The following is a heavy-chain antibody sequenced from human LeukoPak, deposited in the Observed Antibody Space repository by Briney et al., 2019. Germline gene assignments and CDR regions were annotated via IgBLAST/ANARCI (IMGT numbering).Heavy chain of an antibody. Sequence: SETLSLTCTVSGGSISSYYWSWIRQPPGKGLEWIGYIYYSGSTNYNPSLKSRVTISVDTSKNRFSLKLSSVTAADTAVYYCASGFVMADFGYWGQGTLVTVSS. CDR1: GGSISSYY. V-gene: IGHV4-59*01. J-gene: IGHJ4*02. CDR3: ASGFVMADFGY. D-gene: IGHD2-8*01. CDR2: IYYSGST.